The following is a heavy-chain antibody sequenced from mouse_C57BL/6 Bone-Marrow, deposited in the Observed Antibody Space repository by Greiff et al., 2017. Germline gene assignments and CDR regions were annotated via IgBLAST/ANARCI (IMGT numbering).Heavy chain of an antibody. CDR2: LYPGSGST. Sequence: QVQLQQPGAELVKPGASVKMSCKASGYTFTSYWITWVKQRPGQGLEWIGDLYPGSGSTNYNEKFKSKVKLTVDTSSSTAYMQLSSLTSEDSAVYYGARPYYSNYWYFDVWGTGTTVTVSS. V-gene: IGHV1-55*01. J-gene: IGHJ1*03. CDR1: GYTFTSYW. D-gene: IGHD2-5*01. CDR3: ARPYYSNYWYFDV.